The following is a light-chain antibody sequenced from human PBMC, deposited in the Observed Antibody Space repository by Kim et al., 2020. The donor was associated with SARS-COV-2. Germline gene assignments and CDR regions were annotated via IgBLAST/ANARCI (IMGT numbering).Light chain of an antibody. V-gene: IGKV1-5*03. Sequence: SASVGDRVTITCRATQSISVWVAWYQQRPGRAPKLLIHMASTFVGEVPSRFSGSGSGTDFTLTISGLQPDDFATYYCQQYYSSSRTFGRGTKLEI. CDR2: MAS. J-gene: IGKJ2*01. CDR1: QSISVW. CDR3: QQYYSSSRT.